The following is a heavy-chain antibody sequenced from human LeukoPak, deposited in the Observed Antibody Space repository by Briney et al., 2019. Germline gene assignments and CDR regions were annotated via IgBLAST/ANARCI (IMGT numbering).Heavy chain of an antibody. CDR1: GYTFTSYD. Sequence: ASVKVSCKASGYTFTSYDINWVRQAPGQGLEWMGWINTNTGNPTYAQGFTGRFVFSLDTSVSTAYLQISSLRAEDTAVYYCARGLALETGYSSSWDRDYYYYYGMDVWGQGTTVTVSS. CDR3: ARGLALETGYSSSWDRDYYYYYGMDV. D-gene: IGHD6-13*01. CDR2: INTNTGNP. J-gene: IGHJ6*02. V-gene: IGHV7-4-1*02.